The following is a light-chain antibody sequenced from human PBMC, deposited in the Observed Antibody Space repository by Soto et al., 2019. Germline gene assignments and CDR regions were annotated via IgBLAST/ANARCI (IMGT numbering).Light chain of an antibody. CDR2: GAS. J-gene: IGKJ2*01. Sequence: ELVMTQSPVTLSVSPGERATLSCRASQSVGSNLAWYQQKPGQAPRLLIYGASTRATGIPARFSGSGSGTEFTLTISSLQSEDFAVYYCQQYNNWPPMYTFGQGNKLEIK. CDR3: QQYNNWPPMYT. V-gene: IGKV3-15*01. CDR1: QSVGSN.